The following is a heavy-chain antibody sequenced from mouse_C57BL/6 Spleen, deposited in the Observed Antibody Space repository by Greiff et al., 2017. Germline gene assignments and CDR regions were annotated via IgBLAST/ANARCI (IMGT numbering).Heavy chain of an antibody. CDR2: IYPYNGVS. Sequence: VQLQQSGPELVKPGASVKISCKASGYSFTGYYMHWVQQSHGNILDWIGYIYPYNGVSSYNQKFKGKATLTVDKSSSTAYMELRSLTSEDSAVYYCARRGYDYDGYFDVWGTGTTVTVSS. CDR1: GYSFTGYY. D-gene: IGHD2-4*01. J-gene: IGHJ1*03. V-gene: IGHV1-31*01. CDR3: ARRGYDYDGYFDV.